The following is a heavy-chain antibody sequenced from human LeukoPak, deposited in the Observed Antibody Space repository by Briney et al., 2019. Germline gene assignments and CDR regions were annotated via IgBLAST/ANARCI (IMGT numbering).Heavy chain of an antibody. D-gene: IGHD3-10*01. CDR3: TGGSGSYSFDY. V-gene: IGHV1-46*04. CDR2: IDPFGRET. J-gene: IGHJ4*02. Sequence: ASVKVSCKASGDTFSSHYVHCVRQAPGQGPEWMGVIDPFGRETHYAQRLQGRVTMTRDTSASRVDMELSGLRSEDTAVYYCTGGSGSYSFDYWGQGTLVTVSS. CDR1: GDTFSSHY.